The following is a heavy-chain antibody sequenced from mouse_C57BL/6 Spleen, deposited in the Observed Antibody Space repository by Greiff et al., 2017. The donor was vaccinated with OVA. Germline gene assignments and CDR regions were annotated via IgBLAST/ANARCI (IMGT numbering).Heavy chain of an antibody. CDR1: GYTFTSYW. CDR3: ARGDLPFYAMDY. D-gene: IGHD6-1*01. Sequence: VQLQQPGAELVRPGSSVKLYCKASGYTFTSYWMDWVKQRPGQGLEWIGNIYPSDSETHYNQKFKDKATLTVDKSSSTAYMQLSSLTSEDSAVYYCARGDLPFYAMDYWGQGTSVTVSS. V-gene: IGHV1-61*01. J-gene: IGHJ4*01. CDR2: IYPSDSET.